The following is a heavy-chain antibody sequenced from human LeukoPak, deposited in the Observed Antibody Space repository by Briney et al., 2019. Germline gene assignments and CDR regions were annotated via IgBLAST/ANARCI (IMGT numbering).Heavy chain of an antibody. J-gene: IGHJ4*02. CDR3: ARWKSLKGTFDF. CDR2: KLYDGNKK. CDR1: GFAFSNFA. V-gene: IGHV3-30*01. D-gene: IGHD1-7*01. Sequence: GGSLRLSCVALGFAFSNFAMHRALGALGRGLVWLAAKLYDGNKKYYSDSVKGPFIIPSYNSKNTLYLQMNSLRAEDTAVYYCARWKSLKGTFDFWCQGTLVTVFS.